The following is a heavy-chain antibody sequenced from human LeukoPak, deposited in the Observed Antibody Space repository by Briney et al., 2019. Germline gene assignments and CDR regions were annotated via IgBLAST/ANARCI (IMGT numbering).Heavy chain of an antibody. V-gene: IGHV1-2*02. CDR1: GYTFTGYY. Sequence: ASVKVSCKASGYTFTGYYMHWVRQAPGQGLEWMGWINPNSGGTNYAQNFQGRVTMTRDTSISTAYMELSSLTSDDTAVYYCARWSGGSDWLYHNGMDVWGQGTTVIVSS. CDR2: INPNSGGT. D-gene: IGHD6-19*01. CDR3: ARWSGGSDWLYHNGMDV. J-gene: IGHJ6*02.